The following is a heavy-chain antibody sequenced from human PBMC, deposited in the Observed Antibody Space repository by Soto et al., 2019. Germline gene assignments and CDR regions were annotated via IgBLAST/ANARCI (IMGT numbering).Heavy chain of an antibody. CDR2: INPSGGST. V-gene: IGHV1-46*01. J-gene: IGHJ6*02. D-gene: IGHD3-3*01. CDR3: ARLVRPIFGVGQPDYYYYGMDV. CDR1: GYTFTSYY. Sequence: QVQLVQSGAEVKKPGASVKVSCKASGYTFTSYYMYWVRQAPGQGLEWMGIINPSGGSTSYAQKFQGRVTMTRDTSTSTVYMALSSLRSEDTAVYYCARLVRPIFGVGQPDYYYYGMDVWGQGTTVTVSS.